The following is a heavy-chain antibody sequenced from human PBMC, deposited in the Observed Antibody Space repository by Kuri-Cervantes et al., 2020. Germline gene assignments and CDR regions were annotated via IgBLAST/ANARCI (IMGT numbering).Heavy chain of an antibody. CDR1: GFTFSSYS. CDR2: ISSSSSYI. CDR3: AKEYYDFWSGTKMGYYYYGMDV. J-gene: IGHJ6*02. V-gene: IGHV3-21*01. D-gene: IGHD3-3*01. Sequence: GGSLRLSCTASGFTFSSYSMNWVRQAPGKGLEWVSSISSSSSYIYYADSVKGRFTISRDNSKNTLYLQMNSLRAEDTAVYYCAKEYYDFWSGTKMGYYYYGMDVWGQGTTVTVSS.